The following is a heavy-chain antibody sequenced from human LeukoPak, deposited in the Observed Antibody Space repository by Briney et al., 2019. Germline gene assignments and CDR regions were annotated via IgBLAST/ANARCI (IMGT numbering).Heavy chain of an antibody. CDR3: ATEPGYSYGLGTRLFDY. CDR2: VDPEDGET. J-gene: IGHJ4*02. D-gene: IGHD5-18*01. V-gene: IGHV1-69-2*01. Sequence: ASVKISCKVSGYTFTDYYMHWVQQAPGKGLEWMGLVDPEDGETIYAEKFQGRVTITADTSTDTAYMELSSLRSEDTAVYYCATEPGYSYGLGTRLFDYWGQGTLVTVSS. CDR1: GYTFTDYY.